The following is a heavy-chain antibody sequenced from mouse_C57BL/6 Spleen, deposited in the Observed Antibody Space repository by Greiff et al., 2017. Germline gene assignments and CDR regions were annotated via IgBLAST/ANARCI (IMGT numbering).Heavy chain of an antibody. D-gene: IGHD2-10*01. V-gene: IGHV2-2*01. CDR3: ARGGPYYGKVFDD. Sequence: VQLKESGPGLVQPSQSLSITCTVSGFSLTSYGVHWVRQSPGKGLEWLGVIWSGGSTDYNAAFISRLSISKDNSKSQVFFKMNSLQADDTAIYYCARGGPYYGKVFDDWGQGTTLTVSS. CDR2: IWSGGST. J-gene: IGHJ2*01. CDR1: GFSLTSYG.